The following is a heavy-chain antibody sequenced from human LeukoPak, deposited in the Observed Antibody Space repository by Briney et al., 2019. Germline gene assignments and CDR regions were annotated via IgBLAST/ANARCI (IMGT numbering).Heavy chain of an antibody. D-gene: IGHD2-2*03. CDR1: GYTFTGYY. Sequence: ASVKVSCKASGYTFTGYYMHWVRQAPGQGLEWMGWINPNSGGTNYAQKFQGRVTMTRDTSISTAYMELSRLRSDDTAVYHCARGDGYCSSTSCRTYYFDYWGQGTLVTVSS. CDR2: INPNSGGT. CDR3: ARGDGYCSSTSCRTYYFDY. V-gene: IGHV1-2*02. J-gene: IGHJ4*02.